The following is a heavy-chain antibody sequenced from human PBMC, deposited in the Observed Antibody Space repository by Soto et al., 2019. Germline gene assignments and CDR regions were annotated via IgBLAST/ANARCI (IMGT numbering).Heavy chain of an antibody. CDR2: IYPGDSDT. V-gene: IGHV5-51*01. CDR1: GYTFTNYW. CDR3: ARPGSGYYYGMDV. D-gene: IGHD3-22*01. Sequence: GESLKISCKRSGYTFTNYWIGWVRQTPGKGLEWMGIIYPGDSDTRYSPSFQGQVTISADKSINTAYLQWSSLKASDTAMYYCARPGSGYYYGMDVWGQETTVTVSS. J-gene: IGHJ6*02.